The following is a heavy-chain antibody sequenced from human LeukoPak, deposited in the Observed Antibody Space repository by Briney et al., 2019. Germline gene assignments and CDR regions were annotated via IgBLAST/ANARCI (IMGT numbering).Heavy chain of an antibody. D-gene: IGHD1-14*01. V-gene: IGHV1-69*05. J-gene: IGHJ2*01. CDR1: GGTFSSYA. CDR2: IIPIFGTA. CDR3: TMNPKPDTEADWYFDL. Sequence: SVKVSCKASGGTFSSYAISWVRQAPGQGLEWMGGIIPIFGTANYAQKFQGRVTITTDESTSTAYMELSSLRSEDTAVYYCTMNPKPDTEADWYFDLWGRGTLVTVSS.